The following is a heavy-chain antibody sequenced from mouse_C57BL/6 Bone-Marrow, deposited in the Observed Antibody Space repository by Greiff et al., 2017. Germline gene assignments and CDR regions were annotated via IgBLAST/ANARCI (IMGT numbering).Heavy chain of an antibody. D-gene: IGHD2-1*01. V-gene: IGHV1-69*01. Sequence: QVQLQQPGAELVMPGASVKLSCKASGYTFTSYWMHWVKQRPGQGLEWIGEIYPSDSYTNYNQKFKGKSTLTVDKSSSTAYMQLSSLTSDDSAVYYCARNYYGAMDYWGQGTSVTVSS. J-gene: IGHJ4*01. CDR2: IYPSDSYT. CDR1: GYTFTSYW. CDR3: ARNYYGAMDY.